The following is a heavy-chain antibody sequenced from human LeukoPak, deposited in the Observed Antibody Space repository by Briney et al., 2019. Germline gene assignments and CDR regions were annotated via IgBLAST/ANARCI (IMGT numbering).Heavy chain of an antibody. Sequence: SQTLSLTCTVSRGSLSSGDYYWSWIRHPPGKGLEWIGYIYYSGSTYYNPSLKSRVTISVDTSKNQFSLKLSSVTAADTAVYYCARALVDYGDFDFDLWGRGTLVTVSS. CDR3: ARALVDYGDFDFDL. V-gene: IGHV4-30-4*01. J-gene: IGHJ2*01. D-gene: IGHD4-17*01. CDR1: RGSLSSGDYY. CDR2: IYYSGST.